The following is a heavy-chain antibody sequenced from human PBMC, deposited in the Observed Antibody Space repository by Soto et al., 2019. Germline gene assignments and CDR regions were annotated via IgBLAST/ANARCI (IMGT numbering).Heavy chain of an antibody. J-gene: IGHJ4*02. CDR3: ARGPIVLMVYATH. CDR1: GYTFTSYA. V-gene: IGHV1-3*01. D-gene: IGHD2-8*01. Sequence: QVPLVQSGAEVKKPGASVKVSCKASGYTFTSYAMHWVRQAPGQRLEWMGWINAGNGNTKYSQKFQGRVTITRDTSASTAYMELSSLRSEDTAVYYCARGPIVLMVYATHWGQGTLVTVSS. CDR2: INAGNGNT.